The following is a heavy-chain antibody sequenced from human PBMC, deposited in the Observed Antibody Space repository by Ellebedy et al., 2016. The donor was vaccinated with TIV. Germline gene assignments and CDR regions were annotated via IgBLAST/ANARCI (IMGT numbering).Heavy chain of an antibody. CDR3: ARHELGSNAAFDY. J-gene: IGHJ4*02. CDR2: IDPSDPSGTYT. V-gene: IGHV5-10-1*01. D-gene: IGHD7-27*01. CDR1: RYSFILYW. Sequence: KVSXKASRYSFILYWITWVRQMPGKGLEWMGRIDPSDPSGTYTSYSPSFQGHVIISTDNSITTAYLQWSSLKASDSAIYYCARHELGSNAAFDYWGQGTLVTVSS.